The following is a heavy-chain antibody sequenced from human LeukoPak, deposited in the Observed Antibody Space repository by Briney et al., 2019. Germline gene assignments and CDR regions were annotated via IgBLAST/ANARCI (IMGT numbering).Heavy chain of an antibody. Sequence: PGGSLRLSCAASGFTFSSYGMHWVRQAPGKGLEWVAFIRYDGSNKYYADSVKGRFTISRDNSKNTLYLQMNSLRAEDTAVYYCAKALPALLRLGELSFSATDAFDIWGQGTMVTVSS. CDR1: GFTFSSYG. CDR2: IRYDGSNK. D-gene: IGHD3-16*02. J-gene: IGHJ3*02. CDR3: AKALPALLRLGELSFSATDAFDI. V-gene: IGHV3-30*02.